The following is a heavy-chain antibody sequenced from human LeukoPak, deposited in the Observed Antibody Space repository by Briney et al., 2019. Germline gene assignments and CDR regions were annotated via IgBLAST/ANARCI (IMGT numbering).Heavy chain of an antibody. CDR2: ISGSGGST. Sequence: PGGSLRLSCAASGFTFSSYAMSWVRQAPGKGLEWVSAISGSGGSTYYADSVKGRFTISRDNSKNTLYLQMNSLRAEDTAVYYCAKLGRGASGGYYYYYGMDVWGQGTTVTVSS. V-gene: IGHV3-23*01. CDR1: GFTFSSYA. CDR3: AKLGRGASGGYYYYYGMDV. J-gene: IGHJ6*02. D-gene: IGHD3-10*01.